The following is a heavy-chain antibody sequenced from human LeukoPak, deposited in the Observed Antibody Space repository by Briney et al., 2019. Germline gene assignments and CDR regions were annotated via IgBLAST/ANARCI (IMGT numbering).Heavy chain of an antibody. CDR3: ARGFGELPNWFDP. Sequence: ASVKVSCKASGYTFTGYYMHWVRQAPGQGLEWMGWINPNSGGTNYAQKFQGRVTMTRDTSISTAYMELSRLRSDDTAVYYCARGFGELPNWFDPWGQGTLVTVSS. CDR1: GYTFTGYY. V-gene: IGHV1-2*02. D-gene: IGHD3-10*01. J-gene: IGHJ5*02. CDR2: INPNSGGT.